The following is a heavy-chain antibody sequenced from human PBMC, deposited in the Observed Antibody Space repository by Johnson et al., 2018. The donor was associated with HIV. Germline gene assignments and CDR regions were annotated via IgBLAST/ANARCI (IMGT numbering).Heavy chain of an antibody. CDR1: GFTFSNYA. CDR3: AKVGDSPVAFDI. Sequence: QVQLVESGGGVVQPGGSLRLSCATSGFTFSNYAMHWVRQAPGKGLEWVAYIRYDGSTQSYADSVKGRFSISRDNSKNTLYLQMNSLRAEDTAVYYCAKVGDSPVAFDIWGQGTMVTVSS. CDR2: IRYDGSTQ. J-gene: IGHJ3*02. D-gene: IGHD3-16*01. V-gene: IGHV3-30*02.